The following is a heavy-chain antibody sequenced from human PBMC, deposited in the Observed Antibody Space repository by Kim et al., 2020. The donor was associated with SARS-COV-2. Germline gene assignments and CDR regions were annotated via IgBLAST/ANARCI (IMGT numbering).Heavy chain of an antibody. J-gene: IGHJ4*02. V-gene: IGHV1-2*04. CDR2: GT. Sequence: GTTYAQKFQGWVTMTRDTSISTAYMELSRLRSDDTAVYYCAREDGYNLDYWGQGTLVTVSS. D-gene: IGHD5-12*01. CDR3: AREDGYNLDY.